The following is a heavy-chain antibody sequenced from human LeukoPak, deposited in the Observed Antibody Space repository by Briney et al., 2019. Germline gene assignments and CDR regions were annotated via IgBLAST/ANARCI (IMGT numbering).Heavy chain of an antibody. CDR1: GFTFSSYN. V-gene: IGHV3-48*02. CDR2: ISGSRSTI. Sequence: GGSLRLSCAASGFTFSSYNMNWVRQAPGKGLEWVSYISGSRSTIYYADSVKGLFTISRDNAKNSMYLQMSSLRDEDAAVYYCARQGLGHVGSYYDILTNFDYWGQGTLVTVSS. J-gene: IGHJ4*02. D-gene: IGHD3-9*01. CDR3: ARQGLGHVGSYYDILTNFDY.